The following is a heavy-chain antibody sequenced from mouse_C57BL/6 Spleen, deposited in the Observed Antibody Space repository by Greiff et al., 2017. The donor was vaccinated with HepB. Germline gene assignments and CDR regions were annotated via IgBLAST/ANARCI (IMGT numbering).Heavy chain of an antibody. CDR2: INPNNGGT. V-gene: IGHV1-26*01. Sequence: EVQLQQSGPELVKPGASVKISCKASGYTFTDYYMNWVKQSHGKSLEWIGDINPNNGGTSYNQKFKGKATLTVDKSSSTAYMELRSLTSEDSAVYYCASPNWAGGYFDVWGTGTTVTVSS. J-gene: IGHJ1*03. D-gene: IGHD4-1*01. CDR1: GYTFTDYY. CDR3: ASPNWAGGYFDV.